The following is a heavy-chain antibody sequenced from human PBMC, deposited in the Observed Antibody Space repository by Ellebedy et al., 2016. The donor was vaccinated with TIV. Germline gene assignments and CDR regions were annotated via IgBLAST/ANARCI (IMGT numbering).Heavy chain of an antibody. CDR1: GFSASG. CDR2: IRSDGSTK. V-gene: IGHV3-30*02. CDR3: VKGAYPVPTVMAV. J-gene: IGHJ6*02. Sequence: PGGSLRLSCAASGFSASGMHWVRQAPGKGLEWVAFIRSDGSTKYYADSVKGRFTISRDNSKNTLDLQITSLRAEDTAIYSCVKGAYPVPTVMAVWGQGTMVIVSS. D-gene: IGHD3-16*01.